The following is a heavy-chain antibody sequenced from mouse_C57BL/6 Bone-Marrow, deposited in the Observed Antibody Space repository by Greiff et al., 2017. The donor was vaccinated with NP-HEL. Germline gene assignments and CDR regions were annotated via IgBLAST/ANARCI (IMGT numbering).Heavy chain of an antibody. Sequence: EVQLQQSGAELVRPGASVKLSCTASGFNIKDDYMHWVKQRPEQGLEWIGWLDPENGDTEYASKFQGKATITADTSSNTAYLQLSSLTSEDTAVYYCTSNYGYAMDYWGQGTSVTVSS. V-gene: IGHV14-4*01. CDR3: TSNYGYAMDY. CDR2: LDPENGDT. CDR1: GFNIKDDY. D-gene: IGHD2-1*01. J-gene: IGHJ4*01.